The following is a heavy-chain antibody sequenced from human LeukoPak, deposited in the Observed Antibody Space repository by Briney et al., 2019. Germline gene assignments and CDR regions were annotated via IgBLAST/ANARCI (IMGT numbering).Heavy chain of an antibody. V-gene: IGHV4-30-4*01. CDR1: GGSISSGDYY. J-gene: IGHJ4*02. CDR2: IYYSGST. Sequence: PSETLSLTCTLSGGSISSGDYYWSWIRQPPGKGLEWIGYIYYSGSTYYNPSLKGRVTISVDTSKNQFSLKLSSVTAADTAVYYCARAVAGGAPFDYWGQGTLVTVSS. D-gene: IGHD6-13*01. CDR3: ARAVAGGAPFDY.